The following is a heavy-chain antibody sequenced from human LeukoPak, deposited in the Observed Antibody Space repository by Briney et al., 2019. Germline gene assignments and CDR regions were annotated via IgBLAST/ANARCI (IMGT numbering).Heavy chain of an antibody. CDR2: ISSDGSNT. J-gene: IGHJ5*01. D-gene: IGHD5-24*01. Sequence: GGSLRLSCAVSGFTFSTYWMDWVRQAPGKGLVWVSRISSDGSNTAYADSVKGRFTISRDNAKNTLCLQMSSLRAEDTAVYHCVKKGDGGAWFDYWGQGTLVIVSS. V-gene: IGHV3-74*01. CDR3: VKKGDGGAWFDY. CDR1: GFTFSTYW.